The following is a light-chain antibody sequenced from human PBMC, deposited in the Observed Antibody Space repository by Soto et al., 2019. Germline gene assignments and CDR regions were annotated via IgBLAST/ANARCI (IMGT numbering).Light chain of an antibody. Sequence: EIVMTQSPVTLSVSPGEGATLSCRASQTVDSNLAWYQKKPGQAPRLLIFGASTRATGIPARFSGSGSGTELTLTISSLQSEDVAVYYCQQYNNWPLTFGGGTKVEIE. CDR3: QQYNNWPLT. CDR2: GAS. J-gene: IGKJ4*01. V-gene: IGKV3-15*01. CDR1: QTVDSN.